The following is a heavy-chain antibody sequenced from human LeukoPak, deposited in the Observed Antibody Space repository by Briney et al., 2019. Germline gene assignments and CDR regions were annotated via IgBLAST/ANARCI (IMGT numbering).Heavy chain of an antibody. CDR1: GFTVSSNY. Sequence: AGGSLRLSCAASGFTVSSNYMSWVRQAPGKGLEWASVIYSGGSTYYADSVKGRFTISRDNSKNTLYLQMNSLRAEDTAVYYCAREGYYDSSGYYYEGARFDYWGQGTLVTVSS. CDR3: AREGYYDSSGYYYEGARFDY. D-gene: IGHD3-22*01. CDR2: IYSGGST. J-gene: IGHJ4*02. V-gene: IGHV3-53*01.